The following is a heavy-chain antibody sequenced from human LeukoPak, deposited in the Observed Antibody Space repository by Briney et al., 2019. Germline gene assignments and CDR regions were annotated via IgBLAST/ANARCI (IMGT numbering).Heavy chain of an antibody. Sequence: SETLSLTCAVYGGSFSGYYWSWIRQPPGKGLEWIGEINHSGSTNYNPSLKSRVTISVDTSKNQFSLKLSSVTAADTAVYYCASGPDCSGGSCYYYGMDVWGKGTTVTVSS. CDR1: GGSFSGYY. D-gene: IGHD2-15*01. J-gene: IGHJ6*04. CDR3: ASGPDCSGGSCYYYGMDV. CDR2: INHSGST. V-gene: IGHV4-34*01.